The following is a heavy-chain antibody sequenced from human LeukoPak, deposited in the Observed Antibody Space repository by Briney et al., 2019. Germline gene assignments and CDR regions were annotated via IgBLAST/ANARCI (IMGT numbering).Heavy chain of an antibody. J-gene: IGHJ4*02. CDR2: IIPIFGTA. CDR3: ARVARCTGCFDVYY. Sequence: GASVKVSCKASGGTFSSYAISWVRQAPGQGLEWMGGIIPIFGTANYAQKFQGRVTITADESTSTAYMELSSLRSEDTAVYYCARVARCTGCFDVYYWGQGTLVTVSS. V-gene: IGHV1-69*13. CDR1: GGTFSSYA. D-gene: IGHD2-2*01.